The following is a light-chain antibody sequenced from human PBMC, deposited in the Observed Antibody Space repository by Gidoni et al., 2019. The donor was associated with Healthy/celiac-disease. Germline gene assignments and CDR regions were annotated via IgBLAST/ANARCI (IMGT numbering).Light chain of an antibody. Sequence: DIQMTQSPSSLSASVGDRVTITCRASQSISSYLNWYQQKPGKAPKLLIYAASSLQSGVPSRFSGSGSGTDFTLTISSLQPEDFATYYCQQSYSTLRSTXXXXTKXEIK. CDR2: AAS. V-gene: IGKV1-39*01. CDR1: QSISSY. J-gene: IGKJ4*01. CDR3: QQSYSTLRST.